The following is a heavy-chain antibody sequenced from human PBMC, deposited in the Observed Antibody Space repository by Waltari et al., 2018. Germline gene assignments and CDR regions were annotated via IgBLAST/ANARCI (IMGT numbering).Heavy chain of an antibody. CDR1: GFTFSSYA. V-gene: IGHV3-30-3*01. CDR2: ISYDGSNK. Sequence: QVQLVESGGGVVQPGRSLRLSCAASGFTFSSYAMHWVRQAPGKGVEWVAVISYDGSNKYYADSVKGRFTISRDNSKNTLYLQMNSLRAEDTAVYYCARFGNSVYYYGMDVWGQGTTVTVSS. D-gene: IGHD4-4*01. CDR3: ARFGNSVYYYGMDV. J-gene: IGHJ6*02.